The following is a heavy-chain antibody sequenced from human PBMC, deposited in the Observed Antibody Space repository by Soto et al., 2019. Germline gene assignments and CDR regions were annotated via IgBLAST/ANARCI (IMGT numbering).Heavy chain of an antibody. D-gene: IGHD5-12*01. Sequence: QVQLVQYGAEEKKPGASVKVSRRASGYTFTNYATHWVRQAPGQRLEWMGWINAGNGNTKYSQKFQGRVTITRDTSASTAYMELSSLRSEDTAVYYCARVSGYYLPDYWGQGTLVTVSS. CDR1: GYTFTNYA. CDR3: ARVSGYYLPDY. V-gene: IGHV1-3*05. CDR2: INAGNGNT. J-gene: IGHJ4*02.